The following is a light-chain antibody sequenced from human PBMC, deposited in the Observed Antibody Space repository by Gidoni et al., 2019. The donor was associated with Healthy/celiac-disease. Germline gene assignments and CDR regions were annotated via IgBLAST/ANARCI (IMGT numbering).Light chain of an antibody. CDR2: WAS. Sequence: DIVMTQSPDSLAVSLGKRATINCKSSQSVLYSSNNKNYLAWYQQKPGQPPKLLIYWASTREPGVPDRFSGSGSGTDFTLTISSLQAEDVAFYYCQQYYSTPPYTFGPGTKLEIK. J-gene: IGKJ2*01. CDR1: QSVLYSSNNKNY. CDR3: QQYYSTPPYT. V-gene: IGKV4-1*01.